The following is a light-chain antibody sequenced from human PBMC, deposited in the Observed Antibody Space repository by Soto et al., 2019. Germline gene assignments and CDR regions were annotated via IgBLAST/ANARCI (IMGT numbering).Light chain of an antibody. Sequence: QSVLTQPPSASGTPGQRITISCSGSSSNIGSYYVYWYQQLPGTAPKLLIYRNDQRPSAVPDRFSGSKSGTTASLAISGLRSEDEADYYCAAWDDSLSGGVFGTGTKLTVL. CDR3: AAWDDSLSGGV. V-gene: IGLV1-47*01. CDR2: RND. CDR1: SSNIGSYY. J-gene: IGLJ1*01.